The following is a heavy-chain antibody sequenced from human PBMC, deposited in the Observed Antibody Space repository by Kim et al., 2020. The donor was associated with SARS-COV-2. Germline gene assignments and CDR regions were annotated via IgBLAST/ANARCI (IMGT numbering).Heavy chain of an antibody. CDR3: ARSAVVVVAATPYYYYGMDV. Sequence: SETLSLTYTVSGGSISSYYWSWIRQPPGKGLEWIGYIYYSGSTNYNPSLKSRVTISVDTSKNQFSLKLSSVTAADTAVYYCARSAVVVVAATPYYYYGMDVWGQGTTVTVSS. V-gene: IGHV4-59*01. CDR2: IYYSGST. CDR1: GGSISSYY. D-gene: IGHD2-15*01. J-gene: IGHJ6*02.